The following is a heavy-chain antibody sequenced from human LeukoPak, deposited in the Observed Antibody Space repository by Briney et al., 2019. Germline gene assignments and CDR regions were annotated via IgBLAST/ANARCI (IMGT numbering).Heavy chain of an antibody. V-gene: IGHV4-59*01. Sequence: SETLSLTCTVSGGSISSYYWSWIRQPPGKGPEWIGYIYYSGSTNYNPSLKSRVTISVDTSKNQFSLKLSSVTAADTAVYYCARDGSDYDFWSGPLFVWGQGTTVTVSS. CDR3: ARDGSDYDFWSGPLFV. J-gene: IGHJ6*02. CDR2: IYYSGST. D-gene: IGHD3-3*01. CDR1: GGSISSYY.